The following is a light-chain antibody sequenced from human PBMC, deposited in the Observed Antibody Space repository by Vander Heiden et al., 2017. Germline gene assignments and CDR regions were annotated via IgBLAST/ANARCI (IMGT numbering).Light chain of an antibody. CDR2: SNN. V-gene: IGLV1-47*02. CDR3: AAWDDSLSGFYV. J-gene: IGLJ1*01. Sequence: QSMLTQPPSASGTPGQRVTISCSGSSSNIGSNYVYWYQQLPGTAPKLLIYSNNQRPSGVPDRFSGSKSGTSASPAISGLRSEDEADYYCAAWDDSLSGFYVFGTGTKVTVL. CDR1: SSNIGSNY.